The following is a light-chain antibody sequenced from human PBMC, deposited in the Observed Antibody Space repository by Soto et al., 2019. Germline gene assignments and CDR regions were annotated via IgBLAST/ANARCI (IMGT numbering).Light chain of an antibody. V-gene: IGKV3-20*01. Sequence: EIELTQSPATLSLSPGERATLSCRASQSVSSFLAWYQQKPGQAPRLLIYGASSRATGIPDRFSGSGSGTDFTLTISRLEPEDFAVYYCQQYGSSITFGQGTRLEIK. CDR2: GAS. J-gene: IGKJ5*01. CDR1: QSVSSF. CDR3: QQYGSSIT.